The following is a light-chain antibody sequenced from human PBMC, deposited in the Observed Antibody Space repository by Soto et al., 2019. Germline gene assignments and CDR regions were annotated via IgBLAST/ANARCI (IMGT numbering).Light chain of an antibody. CDR2: WTS. CDR1: QSVFHKSNNKNY. J-gene: IGKJ2*01. CDR3: HQYLGNPS. V-gene: IGKV4-1*01. Sequence: DIVMTQSPDSLAVSLGERATINCKSSQSVFHKSNNKNYLAWYQQKPGQPPKLIIYWTSTRESGVPERFSGSGSGTDFTLTINSLQAEDVAVYYCHQYLGNPSFGQGTKLEIK.